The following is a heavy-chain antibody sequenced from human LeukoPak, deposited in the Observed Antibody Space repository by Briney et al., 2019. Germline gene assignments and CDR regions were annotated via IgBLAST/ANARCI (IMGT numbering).Heavy chain of an antibody. CDR1: GGSFSGYY. J-gene: IGHJ2*01. CDR2: IYYSGST. V-gene: IGHV4-34*01. CDR3: ARAECSSTSCYHWYFDL. Sequence: SETLSLTCAVYGGSFSGYYWGWIRQPPGKGLEWIGSIYYSGSTYYNPSLKSRVTISVDTSKNQFSLKLSSVTAADTAVYYCARAECSSTSCYHWYFDLWGRGTLVTVSS. D-gene: IGHD2-2*01.